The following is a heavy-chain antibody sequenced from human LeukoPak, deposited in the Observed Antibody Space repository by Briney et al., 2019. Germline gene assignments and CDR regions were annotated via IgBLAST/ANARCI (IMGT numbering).Heavy chain of an antibody. Sequence: ASVKVSCKASGYTFTSYGISWVRQAPGQGLEWMGWISAYNGNTNYAQKLQGRVTMTTDTSTSTAYMELRSLRSDDTAVYYCARRSNLHCSGGSCYDTWGQGTLVTVSS. D-gene: IGHD2-15*01. J-gene: IGHJ4*02. V-gene: IGHV1-18*01. CDR2: ISAYNGNT. CDR3: ARRSNLHCSGGSCYDT. CDR1: GYTFTSYG.